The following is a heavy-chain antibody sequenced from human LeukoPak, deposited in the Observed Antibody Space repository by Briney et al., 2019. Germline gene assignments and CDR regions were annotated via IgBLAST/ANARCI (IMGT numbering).Heavy chain of an antibody. V-gene: IGHV1-69*05. CDR1: GGTFSSYA. CDR2: IIPIFGTA. D-gene: IGHD3-22*01. CDR3: ARDLGHTYYYDSSGNESVDAFDI. J-gene: IGHJ3*02. Sequence: SVKVSCKASGGTFSSYAISWVRQAPGQGLEWMGRIIPIFGTANYAQKFQGRVTITTDESTSTAYMELNSLRAEDTAVYYCARDLGHTYYYDSSGNESVDAFDIWGQGTMVTVSS.